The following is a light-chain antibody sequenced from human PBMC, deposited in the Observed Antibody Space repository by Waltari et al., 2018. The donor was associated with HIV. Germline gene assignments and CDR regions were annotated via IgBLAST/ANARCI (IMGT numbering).Light chain of an antibody. J-gene: IGKJ1*01. Sequence: DIQMTQSPSTLSASVGDRVTITCRASQRISSWLVWYQQKAGKAPRMIIYKSSTLANGVPSRFSGRGSGAEFTLSIDSLQPDDFATYYCQQEGAFGQGTKVEIK. CDR2: KSS. V-gene: IGKV1-5*03. CDR1: QRISSW. CDR3: QQEGA.